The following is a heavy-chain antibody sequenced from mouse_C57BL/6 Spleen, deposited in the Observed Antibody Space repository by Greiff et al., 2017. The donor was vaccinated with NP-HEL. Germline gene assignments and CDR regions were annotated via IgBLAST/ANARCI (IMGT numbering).Heavy chain of an antibody. D-gene: IGHD2-2*01. CDR2: INPNNGGT. Sequence: VQLKQSGPELVKPGASVKMSCKASGYTFTDYNMHWVKQSHGKSLEWIGYINPNNGGTSYNQKFKGKATLTVNKSSSTAYMELRSLTSEDSAVYYCAGYTYAMDYWGQGTSVTVSS. CDR3: AGYTYAMDY. J-gene: IGHJ4*01. V-gene: IGHV1-22*01. CDR1: GYTFTDYN.